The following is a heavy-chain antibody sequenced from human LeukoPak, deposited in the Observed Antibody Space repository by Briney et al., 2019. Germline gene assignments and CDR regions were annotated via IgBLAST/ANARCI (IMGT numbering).Heavy chain of an antibody. D-gene: IGHD6-19*01. CDR3: AAIVNSGWYRYFDY. CDR2: ISAYNGNT. V-gene: IGHV1-18*01. J-gene: IGHJ4*02. Sequence: ASVKVSCKASGYTFTSYGISWVRQAPGQGLEWIGWISAYNGNTNYAQKLQGRVTMTTDTSTSTAYMELRSLRSDDTAVYYCAAIVNSGWYRYFDYWGQGTLVTVSS. CDR1: GYTFTSYG.